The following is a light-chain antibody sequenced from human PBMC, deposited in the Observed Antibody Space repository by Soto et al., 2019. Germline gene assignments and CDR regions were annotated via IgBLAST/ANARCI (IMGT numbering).Light chain of an antibody. V-gene: IGKV3-15*01. J-gene: IGKJ1*01. CDR2: GAS. CDR1: QSVSSN. Sequence: EIVMTQSPGTLSVSPGERATLSCRASQSVSSNLAWYQQKPGQAPWLLIYGASTRATGIPARFSGSGSETEFTLTISSLQSEDFAVYYCQQFYNWPRTFGQGTKVDIK. CDR3: QQFYNWPRT.